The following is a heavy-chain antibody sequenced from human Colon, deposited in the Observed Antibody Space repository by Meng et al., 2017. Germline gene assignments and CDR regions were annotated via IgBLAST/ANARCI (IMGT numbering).Heavy chain of an antibody. D-gene: IGHD6-13*01. CDR1: GGTFSSYA. V-gene: IGHV1-69*06. J-gene: IGHJ6*02. Sequence: SVKVSCKASGGTFSSYAIGWVRQAPGQGLEWMGGIIPIFGTANYAQKFQGRVTITADKSTSTAYMELSSLRSEDTAVYYCARFSAAEDYYYYGMDVWGQGTTVTVSS. CDR3: ARFSAAEDYYYYGMDV. CDR2: IIPIFGTA.